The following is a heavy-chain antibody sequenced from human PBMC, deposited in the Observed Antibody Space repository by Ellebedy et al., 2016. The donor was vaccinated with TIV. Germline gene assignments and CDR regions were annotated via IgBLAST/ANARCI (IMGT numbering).Heavy chain of an antibody. CDR1: GFTFSSYA. J-gene: IGHJ4*02. CDR3: AKDTAMVTPHPMFDY. D-gene: IGHD5-18*01. V-gene: IGHV3-23*01. Sequence: GGSLRLSXAASGFTFSSYAMSWVRQAPGKGLEWVSAISGSGGSTYYADSVKGRFTISRDNSKNTLYLQTNSLRAEDTAVYYCAKDTAMVTPHPMFDYWGQGTLVTVSS. CDR2: ISGSGGST.